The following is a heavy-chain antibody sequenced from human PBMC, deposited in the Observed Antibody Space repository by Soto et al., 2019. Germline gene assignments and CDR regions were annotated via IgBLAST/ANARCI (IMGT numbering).Heavy chain of an antibody. V-gene: IGHV4-31*03. D-gene: IGHD2-2*01. CDR2: IYYTGGA. J-gene: IGHJ4*02. CDR1: GGSISTGGYY. Sequence: QVQLQESGPGLVKPSQTLSLTCTVSGGSISTGGYYWSWIRQYPGKGLEWIGYIYYTGGAHYNPSLESRVTMAVDTSNNHFSLKLTSVTAADTAVYYCARGRSDIAVVPVDFWGPGTLVSVSS. CDR3: ARGRSDIAVVPVDF.